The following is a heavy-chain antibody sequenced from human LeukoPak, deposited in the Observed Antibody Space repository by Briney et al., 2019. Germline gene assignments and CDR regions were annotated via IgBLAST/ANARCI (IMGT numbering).Heavy chain of an antibody. Sequence: GGSLTLSCAGSGFTFSSYSMNWVRHAPGKGLEWVSYISYSSSDIYYADSVKGRFTISRDNAQNSLYLRMNSLRDEDTAVYYCARDSYGSSGYYYVSDYWGQGTLVTASS. D-gene: IGHD3-22*01. J-gene: IGHJ4*02. CDR3: ARDSYGSSGYYYVSDY. CDR2: ISYSSSDI. CDR1: GFTFSSYS. V-gene: IGHV3-48*02.